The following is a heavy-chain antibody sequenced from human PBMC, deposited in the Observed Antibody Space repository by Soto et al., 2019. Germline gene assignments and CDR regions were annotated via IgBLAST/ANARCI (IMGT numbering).Heavy chain of an antibody. Sequence: QVQLVQSGAEVKKPGASVKVSCKASGYTFTSYGIRWVRQAPGQGLEWMGWISAYNGNTNYAQKLQGRVTMTTDTSTRTAYMELRSLRSDDTAVYYCAREAPHGVTTEWPMDVWGQGTTVTVSS. V-gene: IGHV1-18*01. J-gene: IGHJ6*02. CDR2: ISAYNGNT. CDR1: GYTFTSYG. CDR3: AREAPHGVTTEWPMDV. D-gene: IGHD4-4*01.